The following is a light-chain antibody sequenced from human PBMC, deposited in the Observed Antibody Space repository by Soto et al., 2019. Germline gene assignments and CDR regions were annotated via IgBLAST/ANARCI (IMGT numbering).Light chain of an antibody. Sequence: EIVMTQSPATLSVSPGERATLSCRASQSVSSNLAWYQQKPGQAPRLLIYGASTRATGIPARFSGSGSGTECTLTISSLLSEDFAVYYCQQYNNWPPCTFGQGTKVDIK. CDR2: GAS. V-gene: IGKV3-15*01. J-gene: IGKJ1*01. CDR1: QSVSSN. CDR3: QQYNNWPPCT.